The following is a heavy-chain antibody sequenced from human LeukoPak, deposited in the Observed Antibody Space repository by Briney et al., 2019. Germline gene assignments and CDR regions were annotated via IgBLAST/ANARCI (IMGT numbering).Heavy chain of an antibody. Sequence: PGRSLRLSCAASGFTFDDYAMHWVRQAPGKGLEWVSGISWNSGSIGYADSVKGRFTISRDNAKNSLYLQMNSLRAEDTALYYCAKDTRKGIAVAGYFDYWGQGTLVTVSS. D-gene: IGHD6-19*01. CDR2: ISWNSGSI. CDR1: GFTFDDYA. V-gene: IGHV3-9*01. J-gene: IGHJ4*02. CDR3: AKDTRKGIAVAGYFDY.